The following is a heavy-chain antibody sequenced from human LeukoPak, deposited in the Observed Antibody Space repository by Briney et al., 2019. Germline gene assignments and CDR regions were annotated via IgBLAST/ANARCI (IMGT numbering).Heavy chain of an antibody. J-gene: IGHJ6*03. V-gene: IGHV4-4*07. CDR3: ARECCPDYDILTGYYYYYYMDV. CDR1: GGSISSYY. D-gene: IGHD3-9*01. CDR2: IYTSGST. Sequence: PSETLSLTCTVSGGSISSYYWSWLRQPAGKGLEWIGRIYTSGSTNYNPSLKSRVTMSVATSKNQFSLKLSSVTAADTAVYYCARECCPDYDILTGYYYYYYMDVWGKGTTVTVSS.